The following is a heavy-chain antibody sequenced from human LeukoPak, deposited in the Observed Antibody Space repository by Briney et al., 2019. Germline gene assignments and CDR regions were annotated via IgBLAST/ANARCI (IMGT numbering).Heavy chain of an antibody. J-gene: IGHJ6*03. CDR1: GGSFSGYY. CDR2: IYNSGST. CDR3: ARRMGRRFGEKYYYYHYMDV. V-gene: IGHV4-59*10. D-gene: IGHD3-10*01. Sequence: PSETLSLTCAVYGGSFSGYYWSWIRQPAGKGLEWIGRIYNSGSTTYNPSLKSRVTMSVDTSKNQFSLKLSSVTAADTAVYYCARRMGRRFGEKYYYYHYMDVWGKGTTVTISS.